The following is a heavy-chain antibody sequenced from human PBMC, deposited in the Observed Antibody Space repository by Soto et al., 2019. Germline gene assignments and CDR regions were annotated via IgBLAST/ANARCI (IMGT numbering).Heavy chain of an antibody. D-gene: IGHD3-22*01. Sequence: GGSLRLSCAASGFTFSTYGMHWVRQAPAKGLEWVAVIWYDGSNKYYADSARGRFTISRDNSKNTVYLQMNSLRAEDTAVYYCARPHTYYYDTSGYPLDYWGQGTLVTVSS. CDR1: GFTFSTYG. J-gene: IGHJ4*02. CDR3: ARPHTYYYDTSGYPLDY. CDR2: IWYDGSNK. V-gene: IGHV3-33*01.